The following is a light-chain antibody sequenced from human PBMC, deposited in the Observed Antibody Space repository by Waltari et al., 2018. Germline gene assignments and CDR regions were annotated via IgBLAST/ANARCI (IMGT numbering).Light chain of an antibody. V-gene: IGLV2-23*01. J-gene: IGLJ3*02. CDR1: SSDVGSYNL. CDR2: EGS. Sequence: QSALTQPASVSGSPGQSITISCTGTSSDVGSYNLVPWYQPHPGKAPKVMIYEGSKRPSGVSNRFSGSKSGNTASLTISGLQAEDEADYYCCSYAGSSTWVFGGGTKLTVL. CDR3: CSYAGSSTWV.